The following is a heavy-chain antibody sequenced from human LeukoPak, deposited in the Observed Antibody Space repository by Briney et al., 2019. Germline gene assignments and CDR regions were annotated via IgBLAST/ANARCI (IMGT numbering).Heavy chain of an antibody. CDR2: IIPIFGTA. J-gene: IGHJ6*03. CDR1: GGTFSSYA. D-gene: IGHD1-14*01. V-gene: IGHV1-69*05. CDR3: ARDSRPDYYYYYYMDV. Sequence: ASVKLSCKPSGGTFSSYAISWVRQAPGQRLEWMRGIIPIFGTANYAQKFQGRVTITTDESTSTAYMELSSLRSEDTAVYYCARDSRPDYYYYYYMDVWGKGTTVTVSS.